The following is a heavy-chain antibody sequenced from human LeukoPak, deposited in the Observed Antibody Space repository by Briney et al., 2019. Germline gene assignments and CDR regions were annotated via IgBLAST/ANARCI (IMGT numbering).Heavy chain of an antibody. CDR1: GHTLSELP. Sequence: GASVKVSCKVSGHTLSELPMYWVRQAPGEGLEWMGGFDPENDERIYAQKFRGRVTMTEDTSTNTAYIELSSLRSDDTAVYYCATEVTSIVPDYWGQGTLVTVSS. CDR2: FDPENDER. V-gene: IGHV1-24*01. D-gene: IGHD2-21*02. CDR3: ATEVTSIVPDY. J-gene: IGHJ4*02.